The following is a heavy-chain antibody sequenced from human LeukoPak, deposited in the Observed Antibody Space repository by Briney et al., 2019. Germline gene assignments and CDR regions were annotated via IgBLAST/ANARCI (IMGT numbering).Heavy chain of an antibody. V-gene: IGHV4-34*01. Sequence: PSETLSLTCAVYGGSFSGYYWSWIRQPPGKGLEWIGEINHSGSTNYNPSLKSRVTISVDTSMNQFSLKLSSVTAADTAVYYCARRWLRYNWFDPWGQGTLVTVSS. CDR1: GGSFSGYY. CDR3: ARRWLRYNWFDP. J-gene: IGHJ5*02. CDR2: INHSGST. D-gene: IGHD5-12*01.